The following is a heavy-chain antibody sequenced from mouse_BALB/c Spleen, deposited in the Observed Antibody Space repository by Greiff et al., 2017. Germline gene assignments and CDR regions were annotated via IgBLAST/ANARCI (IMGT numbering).Heavy chain of an antibody. V-gene: IGHV1-81*01. Sequence: QVQLQQSGPELVKPGASVKMSCKASGYTFTDYVISWVKQRTGQGLEWIGEIYPGSGSTYYNEKFKGKATLTADKSSNTAYMQLSSLTSEDSAVYFCARWGQLGRRDYWGQGTTRTVSS. D-gene: IGHD3-2*01. J-gene: IGHJ2*01. CDR1: GYTFTDYV. CDR3: ARWGQLGRRDY. CDR2: IYPGSGST.